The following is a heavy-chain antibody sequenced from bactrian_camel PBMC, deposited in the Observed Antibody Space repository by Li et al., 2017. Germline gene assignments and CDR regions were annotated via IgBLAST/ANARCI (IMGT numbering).Heavy chain of an antibody. V-gene: IGHV3S53*01. CDR2: ITTGGSST. CDR3: AADRSRPASCSLRLDLYDY. Sequence: QVQLVESGGGSAQVGGSLRLSCSASADALMYMAWFRQAPGQKREAVAAITTGGSSTMYHDSVKGRFTASRDDALYTVYLEMTSLKPEDTAMYYCAADRSRPASCSLRLDLYDYWGQGTQVTVS. D-gene: IGHD6*01. J-gene: IGHJ4*01. CDR1: ADALMY.